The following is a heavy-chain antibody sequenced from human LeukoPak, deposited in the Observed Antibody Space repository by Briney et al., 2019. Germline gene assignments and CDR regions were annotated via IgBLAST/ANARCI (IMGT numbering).Heavy chain of an antibody. CDR3: ATDGYSSSSGAFDI. CDR2: FDPEDGET. J-gene: IGHJ3*02. V-gene: IGHV1-24*01. CDR1: GYTFTSYD. Sequence: ASVKVSCKASGYTFTSYDINWVRQATGQGLEWMGGFDPEDGETIYAQKFQGRVTMTEDTSTDTAYMELSSLRSEDTAVYYCATDGYSSSSGAFDIWGQGTMVTVSS. D-gene: IGHD6-13*01.